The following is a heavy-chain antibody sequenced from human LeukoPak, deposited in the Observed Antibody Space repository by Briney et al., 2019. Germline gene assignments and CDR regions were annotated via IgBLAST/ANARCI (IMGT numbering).Heavy chain of an antibody. J-gene: IGHJ4*02. CDR2: ISAYNGNT. CDR3: ARDLYYYDSSGYCHFDY. CDR1: GYTFTSYG. V-gene: IGHV1-18*01. D-gene: IGHD3-22*01. Sequence: ASVKVSCKASGYTFTSYGISWVRQAPGQGLEWMGWISAYNGNTNCAQKLQGRVTMTTDTSTSTAYMELRSLRSDDTAVYYCARDLYYYDSSGYCHFDYWGQGTLVTVSS.